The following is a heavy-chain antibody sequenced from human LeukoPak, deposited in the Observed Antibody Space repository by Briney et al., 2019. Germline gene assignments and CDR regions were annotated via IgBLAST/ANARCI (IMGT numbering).Heavy chain of an antibody. V-gene: IGHV4-61*02. CDR3: ARDGAARGRYYFDY. J-gene: IGHJ4*02. D-gene: IGHD6-6*01. CDR1: GGSISSGSYY. CDR2: IYTSGST. Sequence: PSQTLSLTCTVSGGSISSGSYYWSWIRQPAGKGLEWIGRIYTSGSTNYNPSLKSRVTISVDTSKNQFSLKLSSVTAADTAVYYCARDGAARGRYYFDYWGQGTLITVSS.